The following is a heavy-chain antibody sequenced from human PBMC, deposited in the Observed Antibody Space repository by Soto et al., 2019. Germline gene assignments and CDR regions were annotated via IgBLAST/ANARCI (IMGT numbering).Heavy chain of an antibody. V-gene: IGHV1-8*01. CDR2: MNPNSGNT. J-gene: IGHJ5*02. CDR3: ARGESSSGTYYDFWSGYYSRGSYFDP. CDR1: GYTFTSYD. Sequence: ASVKVSCKASGYTFTSYDINWVRQATGQGLEWMGWMNPNSGNTGYAQKFQGRVTMTRNTSISTAYMELSSLRSEDTAVYYRARGESSSGTYYDFWSGYYSRGSYFDPWGQGTLVTVSS. D-gene: IGHD3-3*01.